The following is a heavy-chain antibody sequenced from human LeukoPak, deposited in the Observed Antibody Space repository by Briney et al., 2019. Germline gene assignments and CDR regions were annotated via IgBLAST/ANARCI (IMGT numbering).Heavy chain of an antibody. CDR1: GFTFSSYG. J-gene: IGHJ4*02. CDR2: ISYDGSDK. Sequence: GGSLRLSCAASGFTFSSYGVHWVRQAPGKGLEWVAVISYDGSDKYYADSVKGRFTISRDNSKNTLYLQINSLRTEDTAVYYCAKETVVGATTTPPDCWGQGTLVTVSS. D-gene: IGHD1-26*01. CDR3: AKETVVGATTTPPDC. V-gene: IGHV3-30*18.